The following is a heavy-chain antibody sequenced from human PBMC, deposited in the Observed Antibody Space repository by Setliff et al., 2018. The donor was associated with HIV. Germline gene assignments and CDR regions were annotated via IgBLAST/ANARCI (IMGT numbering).Heavy chain of an antibody. CDR2: VYYSGST. D-gene: IGHD1-26*01. V-gene: IGHV4-59*01. CDR3: ARVGVGASFDF. Sequence: KASETLSLTCSVSGDSITGYYWTWIRQPPGKGLEYIGDVYYSGSTTYNPSLKSRVTISVDTSKKRFSLKLSSVTAADTAVYYCARVGVGASFDFWGQGTMVTVSS. CDR1: GDSITGYY. J-gene: IGHJ3*01.